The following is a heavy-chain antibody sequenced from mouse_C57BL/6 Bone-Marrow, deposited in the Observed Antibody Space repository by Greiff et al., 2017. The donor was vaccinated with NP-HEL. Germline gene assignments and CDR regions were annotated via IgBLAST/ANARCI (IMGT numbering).Heavy chain of an antibody. V-gene: IGHV12-3*01. D-gene: IGHD2-3*01. J-gene: IGHJ1*03. CDR3: AGDYDGYWYFDV. CDR2: ITHSGEN. CDR1: GFPITSGYY. Sequence: VKLVESGPGLVKPSQSLFLTCSITGFPITSGYYWIWIRQSPGKPLEWMGYITHSGENFYNPSLQSPISITRETSKNQFFLQLNSVTTEDTAMYYCAGDYDGYWYFDVWGTGTTVTVSS.